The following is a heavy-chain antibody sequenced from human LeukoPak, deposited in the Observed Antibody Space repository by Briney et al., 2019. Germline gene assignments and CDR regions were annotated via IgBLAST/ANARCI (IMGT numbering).Heavy chain of an antibody. Sequence: GGSLRLSCAASGFTFSSYAMSRVRQAPGEGLEWVSAISGSGGSTYYADSVKGRFTISRDNSKNTLYLQMNSLRAEDTAVYYCANSGASSGWAFDYWGQGTLVTVSS. J-gene: IGHJ4*02. CDR2: ISGSGGST. CDR3: ANSGASSGWAFDY. CDR1: GFTFSSYA. D-gene: IGHD6-19*01. V-gene: IGHV3-23*01.